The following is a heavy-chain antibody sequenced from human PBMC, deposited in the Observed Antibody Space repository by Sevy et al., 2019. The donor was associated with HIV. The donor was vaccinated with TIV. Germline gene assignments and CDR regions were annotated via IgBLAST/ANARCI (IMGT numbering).Heavy chain of an antibody. V-gene: IGHV3-48*02. Sequence: GGSLRLSCVASGFRFSDEPMNWVRQASGKGLEWISNIRSDSSVMSYADTVRGRFTVSRDNARNSLSLQLNSLRDEDTALYYCVRDTQFGFDYWGQGTLVTVSS. D-gene: IGHD3-16*01. CDR3: VRDTQFGFDY. CDR2: IRSDSSVM. J-gene: IGHJ4*02. CDR1: GFRFSDEP.